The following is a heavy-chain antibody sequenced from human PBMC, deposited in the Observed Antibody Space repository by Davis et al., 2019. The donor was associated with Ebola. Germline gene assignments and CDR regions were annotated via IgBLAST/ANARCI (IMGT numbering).Heavy chain of an antibody. V-gene: IGHV4-59*11. Sequence: PGGSLRLSCSVSGGSITTHFWSWIRQPPGKGLEWIGFMHHGGGANSNPSLMSRVSISIDTSANQVSLKLTSVTAADTAIYYCARDTRPCGDDCYDDTFDMWGPGTLVTVSS. J-gene: IGHJ3*02. CDR1: GGSITTHF. CDR2: MHHGGGA. CDR3: ARDTRPCGDDCYDDTFDM. D-gene: IGHD2-21*02.